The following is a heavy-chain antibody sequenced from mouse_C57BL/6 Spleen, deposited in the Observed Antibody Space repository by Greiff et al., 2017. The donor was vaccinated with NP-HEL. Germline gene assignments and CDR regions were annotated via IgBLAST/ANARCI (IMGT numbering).Heavy chain of an antibody. CDR3: AADYGNYDYAMDY. J-gene: IGHJ4*01. D-gene: IGHD2-1*01. V-gene: IGHV1-80*01. CDR1: GYAFSSYW. Sequence: QVQLQQSGAELVKPGASVKISCKASGYAFSSYWMNWVKQRPGKGLEWIGQIYTGDGDTNYNGKFKGKATLTADKSSSTAYMQLSSLTSEDSAVYFCAADYGNYDYAMDYWGQGTSVTVSS. CDR2: IYTGDGDT.